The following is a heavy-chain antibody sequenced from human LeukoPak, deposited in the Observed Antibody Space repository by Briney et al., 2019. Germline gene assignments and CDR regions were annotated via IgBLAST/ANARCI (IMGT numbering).Heavy chain of an antibody. V-gene: IGHV3-30*18. D-gene: IGHD3-10*01. CDR2: ISYDGSNN. CDR1: GFTFSSYG. J-gene: IGHJ4*02. Sequence: GGSLRLSCAASGFTFSSYGMHWDRQAPGKGLEGVAVISYDGSNNYYADSVKGRFTISRDNSKNTLYLQMNSLRAEDTAVYYCAKVGYYGSGSYPVDYWGQGTLVTVSS. CDR3: AKVGYYGSGSYPVDY.